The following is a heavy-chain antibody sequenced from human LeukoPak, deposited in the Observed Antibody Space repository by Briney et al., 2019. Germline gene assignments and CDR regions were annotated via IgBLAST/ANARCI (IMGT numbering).Heavy chain of an antibody. CDR2: TSTDGVVT. J-gene: IGHJ4*02. D-gene: IGHD1-26*01. Sequence: GGSLRLSCAASGFTFSSYAMSWVRQAPGKGLEWVSGTSTDGVVTDYADFVRGRFTISRDNSKNALYLEMNGLSAEDTAIYYCANKQTGSYPFDNWGQGTLVTVSS. CDR1: GFTFSSYA. V-gene: IGHV3-23*01. CDR3: ANKQTGSYPFDN.